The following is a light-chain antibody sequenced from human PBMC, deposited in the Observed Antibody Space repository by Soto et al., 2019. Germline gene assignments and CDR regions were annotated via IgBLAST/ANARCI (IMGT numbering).Light chain of an antibody. CDR1: SSDVGGYNY. J-gene: IGLJ2*01. V-gene: IGLV2-14*01. Sequence: QSVLTQPASVSGSPGQSITISCTGTSSDVGGYNYVSWYQQHPGKAPKLMIYEVSNRPSGVSNRFSGSKSGNTASLTISGHQGEDEADYYCISYTSSSTLVFGGGTKVTVL. CDR3: ISYTSSSTLV. CDR2: EVS.